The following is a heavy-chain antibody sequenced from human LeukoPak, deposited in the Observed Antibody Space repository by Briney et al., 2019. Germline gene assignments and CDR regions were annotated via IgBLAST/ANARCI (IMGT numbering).Heavy chain of an antibody. J-gene: IGHJ6*03. D-gene: IGHD3-22*01. Sequence: PGGSLRLSCAASGFTFSGSAMHWVRQASGKGLEWVGRIRSKANSYATTYATSVKGRFTISRDDSKNTAYLQMNSLKTEDTAVYYCTREVVIFYYYYMDVWGTGTTVTVSS. CDR2: IRSKANSYAT. CDR3: TREVVIFYYYYMDV. CDR1: GFTFSGSA. V-gene: IGHV3-73*01.